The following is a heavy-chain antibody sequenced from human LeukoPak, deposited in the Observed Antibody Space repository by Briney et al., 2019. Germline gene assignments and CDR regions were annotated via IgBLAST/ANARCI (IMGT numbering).Heavy chain of an antibody. CDR3: ARERDIVVVPAAPGY. D-gene: IGHD2-2*01. CDR2: ISSSSSTI. J-gene: IGHJ4*02. V-gene: IGHV3-48*01. CDR1: GFTFSSYS. Sequence: GGSLRLSCAASGFTFSSYSMNWVRQAPGKGLEWVSYISSSSSTIYYADSVKGRFTISRDNAKNSLYLQMNSLRAEDTAMYYCARERDIVVVPAAPGYWGQGTLVTVSS.